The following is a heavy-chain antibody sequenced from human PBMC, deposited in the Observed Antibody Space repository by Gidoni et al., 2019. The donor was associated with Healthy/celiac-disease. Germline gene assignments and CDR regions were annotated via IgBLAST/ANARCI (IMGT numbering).Heavy chain of an antibody. CDR3: AREPRNLAAARSVTFDI. Sequence: EVQLVESGGGLVKPGGSLRLSCAASGFTFSSSSMNWVRQDPGKGLEWVSSISSSSSYIYYADSVKGRFTISRDNAKNSLYLQMNSLRAEDTAVYYCAREPRNLAAARSVTFDIWGQGTMVTVSS. CDR2: ISSSSSYI. V-gene: IGHV3-21*01. D-gene: IGHD6-13*01. J-gene: IGHJ3*02. CDR1: GFTFSSSS.